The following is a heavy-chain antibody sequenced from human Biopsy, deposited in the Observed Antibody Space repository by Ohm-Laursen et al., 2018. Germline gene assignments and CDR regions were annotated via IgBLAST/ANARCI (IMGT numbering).Heavy chain of an antibody. D-gene: IGHD3-9*01. V-gene: IGHV1-69*06. CDR2: NIPILGTG. CDR1: GGTFSNYD. J-gene: IGHJ1*01. CDR3: ATKLTGYFHH. Sequence: SSVKVSCKAPGGTFSNYDVNWVRQAPGQGLEWLGGNIPILGTGNYAQKFQDRVTVAADTSTSTATMELRSLRSDDTAVYYCATKLTGYFHHWGQGILVIVSS.